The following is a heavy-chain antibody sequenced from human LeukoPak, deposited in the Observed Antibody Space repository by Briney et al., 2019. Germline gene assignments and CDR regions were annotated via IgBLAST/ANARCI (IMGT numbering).Heavy chain of an antibody. CDR1: GFTFSNYA. D-gene: IGHD3-22*01. V-gene: IGHV3-23*01. CDR2: ISGSGGST. J-gene: IGHJ3*02. Sequence: GGSLRLSCAASGFTFSNYAMSWVRQAPGKGLEWVSAISGSGGSTYYADSVKGRFTISRDNSKNMLYLQMNSLRAEDTAVYYCAGTGIVVVNTADAFDIWGQGTMVTVSS. CDR3: AGTGIVVVNTADAFDI.